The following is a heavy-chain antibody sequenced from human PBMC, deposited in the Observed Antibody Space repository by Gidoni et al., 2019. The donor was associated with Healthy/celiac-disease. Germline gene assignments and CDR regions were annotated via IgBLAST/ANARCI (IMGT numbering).Heavy chain of an antibody. CDR3: ARLRGFLYYFDY. Sequence: QVQLLQWGAGLFKPSETLSLTCAVYGGSFSGYYWSWIRQPPGKGLEWIGEINHSGSTNYNPYLKSRVTRSVDTSKNQFSLKLSSVTAADTAVYYCARLRGFLYYFDYWGQGTLVTVSS. CDR2: INHSGST. D-gene: IGHD2-21*01. CDR1: GGSFSGYY. V-gene: IGHV4-34*01. J-gene: IGHJ4*02.